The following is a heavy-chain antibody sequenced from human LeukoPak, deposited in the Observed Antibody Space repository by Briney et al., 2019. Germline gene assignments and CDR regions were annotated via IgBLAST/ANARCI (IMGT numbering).Heavy chain of an antibody. J-gene: IGHJ4*02. D-gene: IGHD1-26*01. CDR2: ISNTGTTI. V-gene: IGHV3-48*03. CDR3: ARGGAADY. Sequence: GGSLRLSCAASGFTFSSYEMNWVRQAPGEGLEWVSYISNTGTTIYYADSVKGRFTISRDNAKNSLYLQMNSLRAEDTAAYYCARGGAADYWGQGTLVTVSS. CDR1: GFTFSSYE.